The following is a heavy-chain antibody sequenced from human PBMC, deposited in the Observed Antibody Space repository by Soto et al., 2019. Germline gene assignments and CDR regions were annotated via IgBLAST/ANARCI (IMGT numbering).Heavy chain of an antibody. D-gene: IGHD4-17*01. J-gene: IGHJ3*02. CDR1: GGSISSSSYY. V-gene: IGHV4-39*01. CDR2: IYYSGST. Sequence: LWETLDLTCTVSGGSISSSSYYWGGIRQPPGKGLEWIGSIYYSGSTYYNPSLKSRVTISVDTSKNQLSLKLSSVTAADTAVYYCATGRLVYGDYGGAFDIWGQGTMVTV. CDR3: ATGRLVYGDYGGAFDI.